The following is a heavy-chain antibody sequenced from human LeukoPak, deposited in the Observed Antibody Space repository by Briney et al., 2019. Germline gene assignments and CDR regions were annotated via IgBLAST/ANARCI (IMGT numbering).Heavy chain of an antibody. J-gene: IGHJ3*02. CDR3: ARFRRYAFDI. V-gene: IGHV1-8*03. CDR2: MNPNSGNT. CDR1: GGTFSSYA. Sequence: ASVKVSCKASGGTFSSYAISWVRQATGQGLEWMGWMNPNSGNTGYAQKFQGRVTITRNTSISTAYMELSSLRSEDTAVYYCARFRRYAFDIWGQGTMVTVSS.